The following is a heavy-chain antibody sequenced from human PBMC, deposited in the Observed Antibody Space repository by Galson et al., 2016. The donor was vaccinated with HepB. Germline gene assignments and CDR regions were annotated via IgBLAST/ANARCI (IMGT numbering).Heavy chain of an antibody. Sequence: SLRLSCAASGFTFNKVWMSWVRQAPGKGLEWVGRIHSRTDGGTTDYAAPVKARFIISRDDSKNTLNLQMNSLKIEDTAEYYCKTRIDPFAGDRWGRGALVTVSS. CDR2: IHSRTDGGTT. V-gene: IGHV3-15*01. J-gene: IGHJ2*01. CDR3: KTRIDPFAGDR. D-gene: IGHD2-21*02. CDR1: GFTFNKVW.